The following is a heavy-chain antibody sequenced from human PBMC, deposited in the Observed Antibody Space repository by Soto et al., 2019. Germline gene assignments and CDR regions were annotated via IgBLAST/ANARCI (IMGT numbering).Heavy chain of an antibody. CDR1: GFTFSDHY. Sequence: EVQLVEAGGGLVQPGGSLRLSCAASGFTFSDHYMDWVRQAPGKGLEWVGRIRNKANSYTTTYAASVKGRFTISRDDLKNSLYLQMNSLKTEDTAVYSWARVSLCCTRCRGRAFDIWGHGTMVTVSS. CDR2: IRNKANSYTT. J-gene: IGHJ3*02. CDR3: ARVSLCCTRCRGRAFDI. V-gene: IGHV3-72*01. D-gene: IGHD2-2*01.